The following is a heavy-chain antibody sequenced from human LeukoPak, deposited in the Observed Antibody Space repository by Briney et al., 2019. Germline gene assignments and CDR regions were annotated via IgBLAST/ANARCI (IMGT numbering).Heavy chain of an antibody. D-gene: IGHD5-12*01. Sequence: GGSLRLSCAASRFTFSNYAMSWVRQAPGKGLEWVSAIGGNGGSTYYADSVKGRFTISRDNAKNSLYLQMNSLRAEDTAVYYWARDLGYEGAYWGQGTLVTVSS. V-gene: IGHV3-23*01. J-gene: IGHJ4*02. CDR1: RFTFSNYA. CDR2: IGGNGGST. CDR3: ARDLGYEGAY.